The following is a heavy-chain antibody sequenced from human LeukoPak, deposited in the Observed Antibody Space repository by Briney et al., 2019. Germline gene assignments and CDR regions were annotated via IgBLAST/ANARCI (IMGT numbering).Heavy chain of an antibody. CDR1: GFTFSSYS. J-gene: IGHJ4*02. D-gene: IGHD2-2*01. CDR3: ARLANYAPDY. Sequence: PGGSLRVSCAASGFTFSSYSMNWVRQAPGKGLEWVSSISTSSSYIYYADSVKGRFTISRDNAENSLYLQMNSLRAEDTAVYYCARLANYAPDYWGQGTLVTVSS. CDR2: ISTSSSYI. V-gene: IGHV3-21*01.